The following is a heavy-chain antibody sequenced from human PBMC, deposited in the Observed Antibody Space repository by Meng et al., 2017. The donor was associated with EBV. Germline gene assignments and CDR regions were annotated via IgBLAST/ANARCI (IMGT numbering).Heavy chain of an antibody. CDR3: ARVVATIFTNWFDP. Sequence: LHLQESGPGLVKPSEPLSLTCTASGGSISSSSYYWGWIRQPPGKGLEWIGSIYYSGSTYYNPSLKSRVTISVDTSKNQFSLKLSSVTAADTAVYYCARVVATIFTNWFDPWGQGTLVTVSS. J-gene: IGHJ5*02. D-gene: IGHD5-12*01. V-gene: IGHV4-39*07. CDR2: IYYSGST. CDR1: GGSISSSSYY.